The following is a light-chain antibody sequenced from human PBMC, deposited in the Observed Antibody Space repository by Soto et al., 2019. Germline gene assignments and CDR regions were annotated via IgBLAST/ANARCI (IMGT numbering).Light chain of an antibody. J-gene: IGLJ1*01. Sequence: QSVLTQPASVSGSPGQSITISCTGTSSDVGGYNYVSWYQQHPGKAPKLMIYDVSNRPSGVSNRFSGSKSGNTASLTISGIQAEVEADYYCCSYTSSSYLDVFSTGTKAPS. CDR1: SSDVGGYNY. CDR3: CSYTSSSYLDV. CDR2: DVS. V-gene: IGLV2-14*01.